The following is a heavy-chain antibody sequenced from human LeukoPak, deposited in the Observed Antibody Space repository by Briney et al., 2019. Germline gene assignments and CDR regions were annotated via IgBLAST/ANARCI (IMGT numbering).Heavy chain of an antibody. CDR1: GGSISSYY. J-gene: IGHJ6*03. Sequence: SETLSLTCTVPGGSISSYYWSWIRQPPGKGLERIGYIYYSGSTNYNPSLKSRVTISVDTSKNQFSLKLGSVTAADTAVYYCARVKCGGDCYSGGYYYYMDVWGKGTTVTVSS. D-gene: IGHD2-21*01. V-gene: IGHV4-59*01. CDR3: ARVKCGGDCYSGGYYYYMDV. CDR2: IYYSGST.